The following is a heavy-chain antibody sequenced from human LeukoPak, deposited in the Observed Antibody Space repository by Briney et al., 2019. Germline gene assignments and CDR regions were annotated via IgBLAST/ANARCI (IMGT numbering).Heavy chain of an antibody. J-gene: IGHJ4*02. CDR2: INHSGST. CDR1: GGSFSGYY. V-gene: IGHV4-34*01. D-gene: IGHD6-13*01. CDR3: ARGWGDNSSWYLSPPITLDY. Sequence: SETLSLTCAVYGGSFSGYYWSWIRQPPGKGLEWIGEINHSGSTNYNPSLKSRVTISVDTSKNQFSLKLSSVTAADTAVYYCARGWGDNSSWYLSPPITLDYWGQGTLVTVSS.